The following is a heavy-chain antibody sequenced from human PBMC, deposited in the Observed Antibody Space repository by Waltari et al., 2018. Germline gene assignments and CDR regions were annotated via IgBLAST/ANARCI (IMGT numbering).Heavy chain of an antibody. CDR3: AKDRDSSGLGVY. D-gene: IGHD3-22*01. CDR1: GFTFSSYG. CDR2: IRYDGSNK. V-gene: IGHV3-30*02. J-gene: IGHJ4*02. Sequence: QVQLVESGGGVVQPGGSLRLSCDASGFTFSSYGMHWVRQAPGKGLEWVAFIRYDGSNKYYADSVKGRFTISRDNSKNTLYLQMNSLRAEDTAVYYCAKDRDSSGLGVYWGQGTLVTVSS.